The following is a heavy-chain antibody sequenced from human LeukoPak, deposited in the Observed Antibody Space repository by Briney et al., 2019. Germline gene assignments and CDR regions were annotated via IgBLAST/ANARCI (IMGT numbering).Heavy chain of an antibody. CDR2: IRNKANYYTT. J-gene: IGHJ4*02. V-gene: IGHV3-72*01. D-gene: IGHD6-19*01. CDR3: TSLRVGGTPYFDN. CDR1: GFTVSSNY. Sequence: GGSLRLSCAASGFTVSSNYMSWVRLAPGKGLEWVGRIRNKANYYTTDYAASVRGRFTISRDDSKSSVSLQMNSLRTEDTALYYCTSLRVGGTPYFDNWGQGTLVTVSS.